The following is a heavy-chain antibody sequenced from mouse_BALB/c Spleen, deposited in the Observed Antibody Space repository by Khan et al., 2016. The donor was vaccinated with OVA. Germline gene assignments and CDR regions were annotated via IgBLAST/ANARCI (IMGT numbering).Heavy chain of an antibody. D-gene: IGHD1-1*01. J-gene: IGHJ3*01. V-gene: IGHV5-6*01. CDR2: VSTGGGYT. CDR3: TRLAYYYDSEGFAY. CDR1: GFPFSTYG. Sequence: EVELVESGGDLVKPGGSLKLSCAAPGFPFSTYGMSWVRQTPDKRLEWVATVSTGGGYTYYPDSVKGRFTISRDNAKNTLYLQMSGLKSEDTAMFYCTRLAYYYDSEGFAYWGQGTLVTVSA.